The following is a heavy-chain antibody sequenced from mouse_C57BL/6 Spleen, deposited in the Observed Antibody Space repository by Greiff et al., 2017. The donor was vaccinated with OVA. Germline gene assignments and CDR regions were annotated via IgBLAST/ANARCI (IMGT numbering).Heavy chain of an antibody. J-gene: IGHJ4*01. Sequence: EVMLVESGGGLVKPGGSLKLSCAASGFTFSDYGMHWVRQAPEKGLEWVAYISSGSSTIYYADTVKGRFTISRDNAKNTLCLQMTSLRSEDTAMYYCARMGPYAMDYWGQGTSVTVSS. CDR1: GFTFSDYG. CDR2: ISSGSSTI. CDR3: ARMGPYAMDY. V-gene: IGHV5-17*01.